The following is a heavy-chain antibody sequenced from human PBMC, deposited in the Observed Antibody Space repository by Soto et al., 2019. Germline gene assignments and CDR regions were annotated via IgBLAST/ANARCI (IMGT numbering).Heavy chain of an antibody. V-gene: IGHV1-8*01. CDR3: AREKSYGYADY. CDR2: MNPNSGNT. CDR1: GYTFTSYD. Sequence: QVQLVQSGAEVKKPGASVKVSCKASGYTFTSYDINWVRQATGQGLEWMGWMNPNSGNTGYAQKFQGRVTMTRNTXXXXXXXXXSSLRXXXXXXXYCAREKSYGYADYWGQGTLVTVSS. J-gene: IGHJ4*02. D-gene: IGHD5-18*01.